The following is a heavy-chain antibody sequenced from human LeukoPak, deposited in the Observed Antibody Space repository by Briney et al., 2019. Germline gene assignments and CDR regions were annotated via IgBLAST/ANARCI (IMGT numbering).Heavy chain of an antibody. Sequence: SVKVSCKASGGTFSSYAISWVRQAPGQGLEWMGRIIPILGIANYAQKFQGRVTITADKSTSTAYMELSSPRSEDTAVYYCARGKPRRKGGAFDIWGQGTMVTVSS. D-gene: IGHD2-15*01. CDR3: ARGKPRRKGGAFDI. CDR2: IIPILGIA. V-gene: IGHV1-69*04. J-gene: IGHJ3*02. CDR1: GGTFSSYA.